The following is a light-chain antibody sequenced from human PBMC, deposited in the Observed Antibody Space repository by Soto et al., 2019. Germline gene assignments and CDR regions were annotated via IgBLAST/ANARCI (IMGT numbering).Light chain of an antibody. V-gene: IGLV2-14*01. CDR1: SSDFGGYNY. Sequence: QSALTQPASVSGSPGQSITISCTGTSSDFGGYNYVSWFQQRPGNAPKLMIYDVSNRPSGVSNRFSGSKSGNTASMTISGLQAEDEADYYCSSYTSTSILEVFGTGTKVTVL. CDR2: DVS. J-gene: IGLJ1*01. CDR3: SSYTSTSILEV.